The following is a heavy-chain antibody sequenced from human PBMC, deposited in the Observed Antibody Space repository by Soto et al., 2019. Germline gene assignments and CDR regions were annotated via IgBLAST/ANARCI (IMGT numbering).Heavy chain of an antibody. V-gene: IGHV1-69*02. J-gene: IGHJ4*01. CDR1: GGTFSTYI. D-gene: IGHD3-10*01. Sequence: SVKVSCKASGGTFSTYIINWVRQAPGQGLEWMGRIIPILGITNYAQKFQGRVTITADKSTSTAYMELSSLRSEDTAVYYCASYYGSGSYHNPPPFDYWGHGALVTVSS. CDR2: IIPILGIT. CDR3: ASYYGSGSYHNPPPFDY.